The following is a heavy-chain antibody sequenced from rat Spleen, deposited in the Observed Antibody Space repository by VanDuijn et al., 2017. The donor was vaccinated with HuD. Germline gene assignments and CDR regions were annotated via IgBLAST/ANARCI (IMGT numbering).Heavy chain of an antibody. D-gene: IGHD1-4*01. V-gene: IGHV5-29*01. J-gene: IGHJ2*01. CDR3: ARPNYPGFNYFDY. CDR1: GFTFSDYY. CDR2: VIYDGSNT. Sequence: EVQLVESDGGLVQPGRSLKLSCAASGFTFSDYYMAWVRQAPTKGLEWVATVIYDGSNTYYRDSVKGRFTISRDNANSTLYLQMDSLRSEDTATYYCARPNYPGFNYFDYWGQGAMVTVSS.